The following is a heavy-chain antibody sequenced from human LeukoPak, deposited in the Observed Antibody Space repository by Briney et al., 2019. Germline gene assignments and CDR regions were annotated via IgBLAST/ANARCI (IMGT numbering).Heavy chain of an antibody. CDR3: ARVEGSSWYYYYYYMDV. Sequence: PGGSLRLSCAASGFTFSSYWMSWVRQAPGKGLEWVANIKQDGSEKYYVDSVKGRFTISRDNAKNSLYLQMNRLRAEDTAVYYCARVEGSSWYYYYYYMDVWGKGTTVTISS. J-gene: IGHJ6*03. CDR2: IKQDGSEK. V-gene: IGHV3-7*01. CDR1: GFTFSSYW. D-gene: IGHD6-13*01.